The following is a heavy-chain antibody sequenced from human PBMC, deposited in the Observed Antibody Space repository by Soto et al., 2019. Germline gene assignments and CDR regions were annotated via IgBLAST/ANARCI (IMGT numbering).Heavy chain of an antibody. CDR2: IDPSDSYT. CDR3: ARQVTTYYYDSSGLDY. CDR1: GYSFTSYW. J-gene: IGHJ4*02. D-gene: IGHD3-22*01. V-gene: IGHV5-10-1*01. Sequence: GESLKISCKGSGYSFTSYWISWVRQMPGKGLEWMGRIDPSDSYTNYSPSFQGHVTISADKSISTAYLQWSSLKASDTAMYYCARQVTTYYYDSSGLDYWGQGTLVTVSS.